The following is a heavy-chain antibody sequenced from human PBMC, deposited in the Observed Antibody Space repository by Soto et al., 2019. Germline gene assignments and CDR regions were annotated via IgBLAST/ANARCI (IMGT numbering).Heavy chain of an antibody. J-gene: IGHJ4*02. D-gene: IGHD3-22*01. CDR3: ARGGGSSGYYYDH. CDR2: INHSGDT. Sequence: WTWIRQPPGKGLEWIGEINHSGDTNYNPSLKSRVTISVDTSKNQFSLKLSSVTAADTAVYYCARGGGSSGYYYDHWGQGTLVTVSS. V-gene: IGHV4-34*01.